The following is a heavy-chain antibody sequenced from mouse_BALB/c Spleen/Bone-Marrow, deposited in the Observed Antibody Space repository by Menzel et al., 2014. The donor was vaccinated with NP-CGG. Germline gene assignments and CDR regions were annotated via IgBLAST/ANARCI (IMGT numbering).Heavy chain of an antibody. CDR3: ARDDYYAMDY. CDR2: IRNKANGYTT. V-gene: IGHV7-3*02. CDR1: GFTFTDYY. Sequence: EVNLVDSGGGLVQPGGSLRLSCATSGFTFTDYYMSWVRQPPGKALEWLGFIRNKANGYTTEYSASVKGRFTISRDNSQSILYLQMNTLRAEDSATYYCARDDYYAMDYWGQGTSVTVSS. J-gene: IGHJ4*01.